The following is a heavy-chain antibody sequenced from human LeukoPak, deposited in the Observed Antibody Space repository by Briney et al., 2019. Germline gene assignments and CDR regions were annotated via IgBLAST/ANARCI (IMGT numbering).Heavy chain of an antibody. J-gene: IGHJ4*02. CDR1: GFTFSSYE. CDR3: ARDRVGYCASISCFTFDN. V-gene: IGHV3-33*01. D-gene: IGHD2-2*01. CDR2: IWYDGSNK. Sequence: PGGSLRLSCADSGFTFSSYEMNWVRQAPGKGLEWVAVIWYDGSNKYYADSVKGRFTISRDNSKNMVYLEMNSLRAEDTAMYYCARDRVGYCASISCFTFDNWGQGTLVTVSS.